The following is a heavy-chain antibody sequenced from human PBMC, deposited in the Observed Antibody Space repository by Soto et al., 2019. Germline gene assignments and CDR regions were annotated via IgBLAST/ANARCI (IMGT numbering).Heavy chain of an antibody. CDR2: IIPIFGTA. J-gene: IGHJ6*02. D-gene: IGHD4-17*01. CDR1: GGTFSSYA. CDR3: ARGGSAVTTEYYDGMDV. Sequence: QVQLVQSGAEVKKPGSSVKVSCKASGGTFSSYAISWVRQAPGQGLEWMGGIIPIFGTANYAQKFQGRVTITADESTSTAYMELSSLRSEDTAVYYCARGGSAVTTEYYDGMDVWGQGTTVTVSS. V-gene: IGHV1-69*01.